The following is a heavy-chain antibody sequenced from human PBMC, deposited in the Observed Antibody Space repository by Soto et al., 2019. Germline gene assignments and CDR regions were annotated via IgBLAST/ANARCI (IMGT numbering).Heavy chain of an antibody. D-gene: IGHD6-13*01. J-gene: IGHJ3*02. V-gene: IGHV1-18*01. CDR3: ARDSYSSSWYQGIDAFDI. CDR2: ISAYNGNT. Sequence: ASVKVSCKASGYSFTNFGFSWVRQAPGQGLEWMGCISAYNGNTNYAQKIQGRVTMTTDTSTSTANMELSSLRSEDTAVYYCARDSYSSSWYQGIDAFDIWGQGTMVTVSS. CDR1: GYSFTNFG.